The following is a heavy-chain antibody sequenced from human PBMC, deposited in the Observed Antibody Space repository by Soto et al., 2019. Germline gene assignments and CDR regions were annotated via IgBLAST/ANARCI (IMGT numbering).Heavy chain of an antibody. V-gene: IGHV1-8*02. Sequence: QMQLVQSGAEVKKPGASVKVSCKASRYTFSSYDITWVRQAAGQGLEWMGWVNPNSGDTDYTQKFQGRDTMTRDTSTNTAYMELSSLRSEDTAVYYCGRKGFLDGFVDLWGQGTLVTVSS. CDR1: RYTFSSYD. D-gene: IGHD3-9*01. CDR3: GRKGFLDGFVDL. J-gene: IGHJ5*02. CDR2: VNPNSGDT.